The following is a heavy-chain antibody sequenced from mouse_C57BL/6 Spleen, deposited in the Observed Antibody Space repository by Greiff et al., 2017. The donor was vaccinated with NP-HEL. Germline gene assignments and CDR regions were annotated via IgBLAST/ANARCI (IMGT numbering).Heavy chain of an antibody. CDR2: IYPGDGDT. Sequence: QVQLKQSGAELVKPGASVKISCKASGYAFSSYWMNWVKQRPGKGLEWIGQIYPGDGDTNYNGKFKGKATLTADKSSSTAYMQLSSLTSEDSAVYFCARYDYDRYYFDYWGQGTTLTVSS. CDR3: ARYDYDRYYFDY. V-gene: IGHV1-80*01. D-gene: IGHD2-4*01. J-gene: IGHJ2*01. CDR1: GYAFSSYW.